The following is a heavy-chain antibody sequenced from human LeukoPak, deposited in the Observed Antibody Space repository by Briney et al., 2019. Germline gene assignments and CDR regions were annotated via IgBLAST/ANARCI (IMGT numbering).Heavy chain of an antibody. CDR2: IRSDGNNK. V-gene: IGHV3-30*02. D-gene: IGHD6-19*01. Sequence: QTGGSLRLSCAASGFTFSNYGMVWVRQAPGKGLEWVSFIRSDGNNKYYADSVKGRFTISRDNSKNTLYLQMNSLRAEDTAVYYCAKVGEDSSGWPTVGYWGQGTLVTVSS. J-gene: IGHJ4*02. CDR3: AKVGEDSSGWPTVGY. CDR1: GFTFSNYG.